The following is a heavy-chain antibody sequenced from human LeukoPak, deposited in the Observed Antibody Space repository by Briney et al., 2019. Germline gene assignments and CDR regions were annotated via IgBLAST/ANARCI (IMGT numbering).Heavy chain of an antibody. CDR1: GGSISSSSYY. CDR2: IYYSGST. CDR3: ARLGEDYFDSSGYSTAAY. V-gene: IGHV4-39*01. J-gene: IGHJ4*02. Sequence: PSETLSLTCTVSGGSISSSSYYWGWIRQPPGKGLEWIGSIYYSGSTYYNPSLKSRVTISVDTSKNQFSLKLSSVTAADTAVYYRARLGEDYFDSSGYSTAAYWGQGTLVTVSS. D-gene: IGHD3-22*01.